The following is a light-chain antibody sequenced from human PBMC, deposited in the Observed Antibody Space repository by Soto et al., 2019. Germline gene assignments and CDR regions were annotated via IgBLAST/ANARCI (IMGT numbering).Light chain of an antibody. V-gene: IGLV2-14*03. CDR2: DVS. Sequence: QSALTQPASVSGSPGQSIAISCTGTSIDIGGYNYVSWYQQHPGRAPKLMIYDVSNRPSGVSDRFSGSKSGITASLTISGLKAEDEADYYCSSYTNTNTWVFGGGTKLTVL. CDR3: SSYTNTNTWV. CDR1: SIDIGGYNY. J-gene: IGLJ3*02.